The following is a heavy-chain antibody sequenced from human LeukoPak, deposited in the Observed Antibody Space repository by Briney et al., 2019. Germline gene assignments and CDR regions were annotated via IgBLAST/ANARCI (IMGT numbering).Heavy chain of an antibody. Sequence: SETLCLTCSVSGGSISSYYWSWIRQPPGKGLEWIGYIYYSGSTHYNPSLKSRVTITVDTSKNQFSLKLSSVTAADTAVYFCARGLAVSGRSSLDFWGQGTLVTVSS. CDR2: IYYSGST. CDR1: GGSISSYY. V-gene: IGHV4-59*01. CDR3: ARGLAVSGRSSLDF. J-gene: IGHJ4*02. D-gene: IGHD6-19*01.